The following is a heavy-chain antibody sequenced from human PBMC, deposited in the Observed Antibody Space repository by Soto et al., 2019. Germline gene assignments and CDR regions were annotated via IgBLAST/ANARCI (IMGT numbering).Heavy chain of an antibody. V-gene: IGHV3-30*18. CDR1: GFTFSSYG. Sequence: GGSLRLSCAASGFTFSSYGMHWVRQAPGKGLEWVAVISYDGSNKYYADSVKGRFTISRDNSKNTLYLQMNSLRAEDTAVYYCAKDYSAERGVAYYYYYMDVWGKGTTVTVSS. CDR3: AKDYSAERGVAYYYYYMDV. J-gene: IGHJ6*03. CDR2: ISYDGSNK. D-gene: IGHD3-10*01.